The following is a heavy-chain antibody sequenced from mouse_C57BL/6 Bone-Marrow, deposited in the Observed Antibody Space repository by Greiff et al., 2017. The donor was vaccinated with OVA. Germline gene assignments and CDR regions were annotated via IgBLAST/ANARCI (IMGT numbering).Heavy chain of an antibody. CDR1: GYTFTDYY. CDR2: IYPGSGNT. D-gene: IGHD1-1*01. J-gene: IGHJ2*01. CDR3: ARSTVVHFDY. V-gene: IGHV1-76*01. Sequence: VQLQQSGAELVRPGASVKLSCKASGYTFTDYYINWVKQRPGQGLEWIARIYPGSGNTYYNETFKGKATLTAEKSSSTAYMQLSSLTSEDSAVYFCARSTVVHFDYWGQGTTLTVSS.